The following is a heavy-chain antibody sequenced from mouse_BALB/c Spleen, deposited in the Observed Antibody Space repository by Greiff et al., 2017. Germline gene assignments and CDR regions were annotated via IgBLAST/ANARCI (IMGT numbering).Heavy chain of an antibody. CDR2: ISSGGSYT. J-gene: IGHJ4*01. CDR3: ARGGYDYGGAMDY. D-gene: IGHD2-4*01. CDR1: GFTFSSYA. Sequence: EVQLVESGGGLVKPGGSLKLSCAASGFTFSSYAMSWVRQSPEKRLEWVAEISSGGSYTYYPDTVTGRFTISRDNAKNTLYLEMSSLRSEDTAMYYCARGGYDYGGAMDYWGQGTSVTVSS. V-gene: IGHV5-9-4*01.